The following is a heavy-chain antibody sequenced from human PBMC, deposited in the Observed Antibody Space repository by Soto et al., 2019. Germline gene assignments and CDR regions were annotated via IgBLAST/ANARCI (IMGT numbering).Heavy chain of an antibody. CDR1: SGSISSSNW. Sequence: QVQLQESGPGLVKPSGTLSLTCAVSSGSISSSNWWSWVRQPPGKGLEWIGEIYHSGSTNYNPSLKSRVTISVDKSKTQFSLKLSSVTAADTAVYYCASGVGMEYGDLYYFDYWGQGTLVTVSS. CDR2: IYHSGST. CDR3: ASGVGMEYGDLYYFDY. J-gene: IGHJ4*02. D-gene: IGHD4-17*01. V-gene: IGHV4-4*02.